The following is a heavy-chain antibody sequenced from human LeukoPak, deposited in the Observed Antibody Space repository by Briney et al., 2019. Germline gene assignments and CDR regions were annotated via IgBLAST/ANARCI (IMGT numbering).Heavy chain of an antibody. CDR1: GFTFSNYA. CDR2: ISYDGIDI. Sequence: HPGGSLRLSCRASGFTFSNYAINWARQAPGKGLEWVAAISYDGIDIAYADSVRGRFTISRDNSKSTLYLQMSSLRAEDSALYYCAKHLFHYRKYSSDYGVLDTWGQGTLVTVSS. D-gene: IGHD5-18*01. V-gene: IGHV3-30*18. CDR3: AKHLFHYRKYSSDYGVLDT. J-gene: IGHJ5*02.